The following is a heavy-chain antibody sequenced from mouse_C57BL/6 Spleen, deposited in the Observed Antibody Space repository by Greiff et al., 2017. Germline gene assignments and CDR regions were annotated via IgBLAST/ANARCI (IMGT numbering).Heavy chain of an antibody. Sequence: VQLQQSGPELVKPGASVKISCKASGYSFTGYYMNWVKQSPDKSLEWIGEINPSTGGTTYNQKFKAKATLTVDKSSSTAYMQLKSLTSEDSAVYYGASGGSNYKEYYFDYWGQGTALTVSS. CDR3: ASGGSNYKEYYFDY. CDR2: INPSTGGT. J-gene: IGHJ2*01. CDR1: GYSFTGYY. V-gene: IGHV1-42*01. D-gene: IGHD2-5*01.